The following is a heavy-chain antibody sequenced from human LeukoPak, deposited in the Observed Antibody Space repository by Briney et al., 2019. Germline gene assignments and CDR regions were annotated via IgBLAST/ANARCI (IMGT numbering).Heavy chain of an antibody. CDR1: GFTLSSYW. CDR3: VGLGTNYYGLR. Sequence: PGGSLRLSCAASGFTLSSYWMSWVRQAPGKGPEWVANIKQDGGEKYYVDSVKGRFTISRDKAKNSLYLQMNSLRAEDTAVYYCVGLGTNYYGLRWGQGTLVTVSS. CDR2: IKQDGGEK. D-gene: IGHD3-10*01. V-gene: IGHV3-7*02. J-gene: IGHJ4*02.